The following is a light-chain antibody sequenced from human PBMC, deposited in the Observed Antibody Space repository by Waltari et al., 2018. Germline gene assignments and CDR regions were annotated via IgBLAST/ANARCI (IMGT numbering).Light chain of an antibody. CDR2: DVS. Sequence: QSALTQPPSASGSPGQSVTISCTGASSYVGDYNYVSWYQQHPGKAPKLMIYDVSKRPSGVPDRFSGSKSGNTASLTVSGLQAEDEADYYCSTYAGSTVIFGGGTKVTVL. J-gene: IGLJ2*01. CDR3: STYAGSTVI. CDR1: SSYVGDYNY. V-gene: IGLV2-8*01.